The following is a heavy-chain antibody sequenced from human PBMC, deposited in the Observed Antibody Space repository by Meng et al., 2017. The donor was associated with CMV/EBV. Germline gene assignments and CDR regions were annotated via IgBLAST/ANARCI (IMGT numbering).Heavy chain of an antibody. J-gene: IGHJ4*02. Sequence: LTCAASGFTFSNAWMSWVRQAPGKGLEWVGRIKSKTDGGTTDYAAPVKGRFTISRDDSKNTLYLQMNSLKTEDTAVYYCTTLYYYDSSGLNYWGQGTLVTVSS. D-gene: IGHD3-22*01. CDR2: IKSKTDGGTT. CDR1: GFTFSNAW. V-gene: IGHV3-15*01. CDR3: TTLYYYDSSGLNY.